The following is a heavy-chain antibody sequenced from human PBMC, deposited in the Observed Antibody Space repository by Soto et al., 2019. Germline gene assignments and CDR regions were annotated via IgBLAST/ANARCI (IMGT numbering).Heavy chain of an antibody. CDR3: ARDPRLNLTLAGAPPYYYYGMDV. D-gene: IGHD6-19*01. V-gene: IGHV1-18*04. CDR1: GYTFTNYG. Sequence: QVQLVQSGVEVKKPGASVKVSCKASGYTFTNYGISWVRQAPGQGLEWMGWISAYNGNTNYAQKLQGRVTMTTDTSTSTAYMELRSLRSDDTAVYYCARDPRLNLTLAGAPPYYYYGMDVWGQGTTVTVSS. CDR2: ISAYNGNT. J-gene: IGHJ6*02.